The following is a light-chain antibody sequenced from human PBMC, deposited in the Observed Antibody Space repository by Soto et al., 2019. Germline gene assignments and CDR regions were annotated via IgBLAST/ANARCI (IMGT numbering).Light chain of an antibody. Sequence: QPVLTQSPSASASLGASVKLTCTLSSGHSSHAIAWHQQQPEKGPRYLMKLNSDGSHSKGDGIPDRFSGSSSGAERYLTISSLQSEDEDDYYCQTWGTGIRVFGGGTQLT. CDR1: SGHSSHA. J-gene: IGLJ3*02. CDR2: LNSDGSH. CDR3: QTWGTGIRV. V-gene: IGLV4-69*01.